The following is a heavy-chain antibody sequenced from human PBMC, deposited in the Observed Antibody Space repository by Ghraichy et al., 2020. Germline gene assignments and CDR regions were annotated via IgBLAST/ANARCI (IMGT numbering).Heavy chain of an antibody. CDR2: ISSSGGST. V-gene: IGHV3-23*01. Sequence: GGSLRLSCAASGFTFSSYAMSWVRQAPGKGLEWVSAISSSGGSTYYADSVKGRFTISRDNSRNTLYLQMNSLRADDTAVYYCAPTLYSSGLKEVDYWGQGTLVTVSS. CDR3: APTLYSSGLKEVDY. CDR1: GFTFSSYA. D-gene: IGHD6-19*01. J-gene: IGHJ4*02.